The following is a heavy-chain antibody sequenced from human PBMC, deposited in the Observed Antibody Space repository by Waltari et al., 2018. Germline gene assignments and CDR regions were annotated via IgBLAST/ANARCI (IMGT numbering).Heavy chain of an antibody. D-gene: IGHD2-15*01. CDR3: ARLEDCTGGNCYSGNHYAVDV. CDR1: GHTFNVYY. V-gene: IGHV4-34*01. J-gene: IGHJ6*02. CDR2: INHSGNT. Sequence: VQLQQWGAGLLKPSETLSLTCAVDGHTFNVYYWSWIPQSQGKGLEWIGEINHSGNTNYNPSLRSRVAISVDTPKKQFSLKVTSVSAADTAVYYCARLEDCTGGNCYSGNHYAVDVWGPGTRVTVSS.